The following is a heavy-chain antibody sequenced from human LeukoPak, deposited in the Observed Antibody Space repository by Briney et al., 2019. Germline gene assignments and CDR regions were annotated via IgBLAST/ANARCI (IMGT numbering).Heavy chain of an antibody. CDR2: ISYDGSNK. J-gene: IGHJ4*02. D-gene: IGHD3-22*01. CDR3: AKEFYYDSSGHYPGFDY. Sequence: PGGSLRLSCAASGFTFSSYGMHWVRQAPGKGLEWVAVISYDGSNKYYADSVKGRFTIPRDNSKNTLYLQMNSLRAEDTAVYYCAKEFYYDSSGHYPGFDYWGQGTLVTVSS. V-gene: IGHV3-30*18. CDR1: GFTFSSYG.